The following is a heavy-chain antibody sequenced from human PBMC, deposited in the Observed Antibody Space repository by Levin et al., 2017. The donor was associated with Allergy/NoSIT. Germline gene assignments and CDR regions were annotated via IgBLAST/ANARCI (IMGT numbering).Heavy chain of an antibody. D-gene: IGHD2/OR15-2a*01. CDR2: TYYRSSWST. CDR3: VRGTTSGGFDN. Sequence: SQTLSLPCAMSGDSISSTSATWNWIRQSPSRGLEWLGRTYYRSSWSTDYAISVKGRISVTPDTDNNQFSLHLNSVTPEDTAMYYCVRGTTSGGFDNWGQGTLVTVSS. J-gene: IGHJ4*02. CDR1: GDSISSTSAT. V-gene: IGHV6-1*01.